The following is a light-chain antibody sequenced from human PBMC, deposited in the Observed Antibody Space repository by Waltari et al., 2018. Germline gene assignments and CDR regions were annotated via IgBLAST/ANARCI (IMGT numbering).Light chain of an antibody. Sequence: EIVLTQSPATLSLSPGEGATLSCRASQSVSSKLAWYQQKPGQAPRLLIYDASNRATGIPARFNGSGSGTDFTLTISRLEPDDFAVYYCQQRSNWPPYTFGQGTKLEIK. CDR1: QSVSSK. CDR3: QQRSNWPPYT. V-gene: IGKV3-11*01. CDR2: DAS. J-gene: IGKJ2*01.